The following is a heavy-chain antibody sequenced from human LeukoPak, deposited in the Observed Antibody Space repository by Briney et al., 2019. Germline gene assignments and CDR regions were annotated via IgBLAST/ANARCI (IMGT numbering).Heavy chain of an antibody. J-gene: IGHJ4*02. CDR2: IYYSGST. D-gene: IGHD3-10*01. CDR3: ARVSYGSGSYYALDY. Sequence: SETLSLTSTVSGGSISSYYWGWIRQPPGKGLEWIGYIYYSGSTNYNPSLKSRVAISVDTSKNQFSLKLSSVTAADTAVYYCARVSYGSGSYYALDYWGQGTLVTVSS. V-gene: IGHV4-59*01. CDR1: GGSISSYY.